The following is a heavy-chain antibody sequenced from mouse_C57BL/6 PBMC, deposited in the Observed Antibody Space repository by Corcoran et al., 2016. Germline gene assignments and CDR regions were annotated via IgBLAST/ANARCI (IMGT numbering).Heavy chain of an antibody. CDR3: ARSNWDGYLYAMDY. D-gene: IGHD2-3*01. J-gene: IGHJ4*01. V-gene: IGHV8-12*01. CDR1: GFSLSTSGMG. Sequence: QVTLKESGPGILQSSQTLSLTCSFSGFSLSTSGMGVSWIRQPSGKGLEWLAHIYWDDDKHYNPSLKSRLTISKDTSRNQVFLKITSVDTADTATYYCARSNWDGYLYAMDYWGQGTAVTVSS. CDR2: IYWDDDK.